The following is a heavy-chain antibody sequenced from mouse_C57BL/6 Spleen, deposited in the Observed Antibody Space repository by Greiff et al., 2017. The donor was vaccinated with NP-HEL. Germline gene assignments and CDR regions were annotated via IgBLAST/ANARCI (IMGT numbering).Heavy chain of an antibody. V-gene: IGHV1-62-2*01. J-gene: IGHJ3*01. CDR2: FYPGSGCL. CDR3: ARHENWDVGAWFAY. CDR1: GYTFTEYT. D-gene: IGHD4-1*01. Sequence: QVQLKQSGAELVKPGASVKLSCKASGYTFTEYTIHWVKQRSGQGLEWIGWFYPGSGCLKTIEKFKDKATLTADKSSSTVYMELSRLTSEDSAVYFCARHENWDVGAWFAYWGQGTLVTVSA.